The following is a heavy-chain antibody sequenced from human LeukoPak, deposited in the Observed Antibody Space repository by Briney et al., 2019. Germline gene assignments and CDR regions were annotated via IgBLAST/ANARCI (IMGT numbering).Heavy chain of an antibody. V-gene: IGHV4-4*07. J-gene: IGHJ4*02. CDR1: GGSISSYY. CDR2: IYTSGST. D-gene: IGHD5-24*01. CDR3: ARDMGWLQPYYFDY. Sequence: MPSETLSLTCTVSGGSISSYYWSWIRQPAGKGLEWIGRIYTSGSTNYNPPLKSRVTMSVDTSKNQFSLKLSSVTAADTAVYYCARDMGWLQPYYFDYWGQGTLVTVSS.